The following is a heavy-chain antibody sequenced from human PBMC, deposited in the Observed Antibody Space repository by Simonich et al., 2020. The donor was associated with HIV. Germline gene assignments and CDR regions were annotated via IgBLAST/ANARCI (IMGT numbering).Heavy chain of an antibody. CDR2: VNQSGRT. D-gene: IGHD2-2*01. V-gene: IGHV4-34*01. CDR1: GGSFMKYH. CDR3: ARHMCSVISCSKGYNWFAP. Sequence: QVQLQESGPGLVKPSETLSLTCAVHGGSFMKYHWSWIRQPPGKGLEWIGEVNQSGRTTYNSSLKSRVTISVDTSKNQFSLKLSSMTAADTAVYYCARHMCSVISCSKGYNWFAPWGQGTLVTVSS. J-gene: IGHJ5*02.